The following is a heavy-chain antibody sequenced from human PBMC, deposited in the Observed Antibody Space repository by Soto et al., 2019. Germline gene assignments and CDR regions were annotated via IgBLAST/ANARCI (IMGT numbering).Heavy chain of an antibody. D-gene: IGHD2-8*01. CDR2: IFDSGST. V-gene: IGHV4-30-4*01. CDR1: GGSISGGVHS. Sequence: QVQLQESGPGLVKPSETLSLTCTVSGGSISGGVHSWSWIRQPPGKDLEWIGHIFDSGSTYYNPSLKSRLTISMDTSKNQFSLRLSSVTAADTAVYYCAREIMPLTNDWYFDLWGRGTLVTVSS. CDR3: AREIMPLTNDWYFDL. J-gene: IGHJ2*01.